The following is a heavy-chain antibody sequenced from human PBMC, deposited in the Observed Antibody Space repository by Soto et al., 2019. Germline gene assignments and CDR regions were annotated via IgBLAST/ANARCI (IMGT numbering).Heavy chain of an antibody. Sequence: QVQLVQSGAEVKKPGSSVKVSCKASGGTFSSYTISWVRQAPGQGLEWMGRIIPILGIANYAQKFQGRVTITADKSTSTAYMELSSLRSEDTAVYYCARSGWFGELQSPYYYYGMDVWGQGTTVTVSS. CDR3: ARSGWFGELQSPYYYYGMDV. J-gene: IGHJ6*02. CDR1: GGTFSSYT. D-gene: IGHD3-10*01. V-gene: IGHV1-69*02. CDR2: IIPILGIA.